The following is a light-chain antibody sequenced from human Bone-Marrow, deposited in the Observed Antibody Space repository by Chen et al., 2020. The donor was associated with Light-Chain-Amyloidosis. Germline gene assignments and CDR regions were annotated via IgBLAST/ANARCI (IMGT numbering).Light chain of an antibody. CDR2: QDG. V-gene: IGLV3-1*01. Sequence: SYELTQPPSVSVSPGQTASITCSGDKLGDTFACWYQQKSGQSPVLVIYQDGKGPSGIPERFSGSKSGSTATLTISGTQPMDEADYYCQAWDSSTGVFGTGTKVTVL. CDR3: QAWDSSTGV. CDR1: KLGDTF. J-gene: IGLJ1*01.